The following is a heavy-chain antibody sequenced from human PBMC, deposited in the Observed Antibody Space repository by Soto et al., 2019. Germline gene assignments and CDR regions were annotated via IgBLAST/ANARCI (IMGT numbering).Heavy chain of an antibody. V-gene: IGHV3-33*01. CDR1: GFTFSSYG. J-gene: IGHJ4*02. CDR3: AVLHSSSNSYFDR. D-gene: IGHD6-13*01. Sequence: QVQLVESGGGVVQPGRSLRLSCVGSGFTFSSYGIHWVRQAPGKGLECVALIWGDGSNEDYAYSVEGRFTISRDNSKNTVYLEMNSLRVEDTAVYYCAVLHSSSNSYFDRWGQGTLVTVSS. CDR2: IWGDGSNE.